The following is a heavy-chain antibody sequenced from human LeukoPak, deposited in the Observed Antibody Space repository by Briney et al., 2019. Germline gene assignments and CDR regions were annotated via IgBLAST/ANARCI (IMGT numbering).Heavy chain of an antibody. CDR1: GYXFTTYW. D-gene: IGHD2-2*01. CDR2: IYPGDSDT. CDR3: ARRQGCSSTSCPPDS. J-gene: IGHJ4*02. V-gene: IGHV5-51*01. Sequence: GESLKISCSGSGYXFTTYWIGWVRQMPGKGLEWMGIIYPGDSDTRYSPSFQGQITMSADMSINTAYLQWSSLKAPDTAMYHCARRQGCSSTSCPPDSWGQGTLVTVSS.